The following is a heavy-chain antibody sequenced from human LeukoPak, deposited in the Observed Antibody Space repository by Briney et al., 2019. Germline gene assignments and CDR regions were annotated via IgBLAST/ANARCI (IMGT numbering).Heavy chain of an antibody. CDR1: GYTFTSYY. CDR3: ARAGPGRAFDI. V-gene: IGHV1-46*01. J-gene: IGHJ3*02. Sequence: ASVKVSCKASGYTFTSYYMHWVRQAPGQGLEWMGIINPSGGSTSYAQKFQGRVTMTRDTSTSTVYMELSSLRSEDTAAYYCARAGPGRAFDIWGQGTMVTVSS. CDR2: INPSGGST.